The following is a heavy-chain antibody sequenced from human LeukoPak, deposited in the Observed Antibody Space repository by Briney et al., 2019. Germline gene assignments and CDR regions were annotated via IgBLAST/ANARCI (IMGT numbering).Heavy chain of an antibody. J-gene: IGHJ4*02. Sequence: QTGTSLRLSCAASGFTFSNYGMHWVRQAPGKGLEWVAFISYDGSDKYYVDSVKGRFTISRDNSKNTLYLQMNSLRAEDTAVYYCAKDFVSSAGIPDYWGQGTLVTVSS. CDR1: GFTFSNYG. CDR2: ISYDGSDK. D-gene: IGHD6-13*01. CDR3: AKDFVSSAGIPDY. V-gene: IGHV3-30*18.